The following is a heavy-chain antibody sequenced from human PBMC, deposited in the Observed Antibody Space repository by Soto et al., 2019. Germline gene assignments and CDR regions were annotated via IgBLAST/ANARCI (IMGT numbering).Heavy chain of an antibody. V-gene: IGHV4-34*01. CDR3: ARLIGGTRFDP. J-gene: IGHJ5*02. CDR1: GGYFSGFY. CDR2: INHSGST. Sequence: PSETLSLTRAVYGGYFSGFYWSWIRQPPGKGLEWIGEINHSGSTNYNPSLKSRVTISVDTSKNQFSLKLTSVTAADTAVYYCARLIGGTRFDPWGQGTLVTVSS. D-gene: IGHD1-26*01.